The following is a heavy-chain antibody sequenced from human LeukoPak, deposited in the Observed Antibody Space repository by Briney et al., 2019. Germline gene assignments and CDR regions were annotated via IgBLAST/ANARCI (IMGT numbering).Heavy chain of an antibody. CDR3: ARVAVPGTYDY. J-gene: IGHJ4*02. CDR1: GFPFRSYA. CDR2: ITLDGIST. V-gene: IGHV3-64*01. Sequence: GGSLRLSCAASGFPFRSYAMHWVRQAPGKGLEYVSAITLDGISTYYANSVKGRFTISRDNSKNTLYLQMGSLRAEDMAVCYCARVAVPGTYDYWGQGTLVTVSS. D-gene: IGHD6-19*01.